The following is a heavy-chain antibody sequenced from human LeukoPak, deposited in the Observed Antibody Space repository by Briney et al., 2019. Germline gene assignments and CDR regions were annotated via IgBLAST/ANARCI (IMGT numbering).Heavy chain of an antibody. Sequence: GGSLRLSCAVSGLTFSDYSMNWFRQAPGKGLEWASSISRSSNTYYADSVKGRFTISRDNAKNSLYLQMNSLRAEDTALYYCARGREDNSYDFWSGSHAPDRWGQGTLVTVSS. V-gene: IGHV3-69-1*01. CDR2: ISRSSNT. CDR3: ARGREDNSYDFWSGSHAPDR. J-gene: IGHJ5*02. D-gene: IGHD3-3*01. CDR1: GLTFSDYS.